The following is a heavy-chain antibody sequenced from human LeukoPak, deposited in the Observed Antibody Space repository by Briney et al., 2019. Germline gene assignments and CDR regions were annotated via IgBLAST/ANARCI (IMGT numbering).Heavy chain of an antibody. Sequence: PSETLSLTCAVSGDSISSGGYAWSWIRQPPGKGLEWVSAISGSGGSTYYADSVKGRFTISRDNSKNTLYLQMNSLRAEDTAVYYCAKDGGNPPWDYYYGMDVWGQGTTVTVSS. CDR3: AKDGGNPPWDYYYGMDV. CDR2: ISGSGGST. CDR1: GDSISSGGYA. J-gene: IGHJ6*02. D-gene: IGHD4-23*01. V-gene: IGHV3-23*01.